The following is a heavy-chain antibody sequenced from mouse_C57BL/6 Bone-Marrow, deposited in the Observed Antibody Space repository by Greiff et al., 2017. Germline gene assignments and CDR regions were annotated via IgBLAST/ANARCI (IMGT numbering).Heavy chain of an antibody. CDR2: ISSGSSTI. CDR3: ARGGYPHYYAMDY. D-gene: IGHD2-2*01. J-gene: IGHJ4*01. CDR1: GFTFSDYG. V-gene: IGHV5-17*01. Sequence: VQLKESGGGLVKPGGSLKLSCAASGFTFSDYGMHWVRQAPDKGLEWVAYISSGSSTIYYADTVKGRFTISRDNAKNTLFLQMTSLRSEDTAMYYCARGGYPHYYAMDYWGQGTSVTVSS.